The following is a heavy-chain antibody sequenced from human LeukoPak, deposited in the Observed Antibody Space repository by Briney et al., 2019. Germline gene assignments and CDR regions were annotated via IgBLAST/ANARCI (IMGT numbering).Heavy chain of an antibody. D-gene: IGHD3-22*01. Sequence: GGSLRLSCAASGITFSDHYMSWIRQAPGKGLEWVSGITWNGGYTGYADSVKGRFTISRDNAKNSLYLQMNSLRAEDTALYYCAGTYYYDSSGFYPEFFQHWGQGTLVIISS. V-gene: IGHV3-20*04. CDR1: GITFSDHY. CDR3: AGTYYYDSSGFYPEFFQH. CDR2: ITWNGGYT. J-gene: IGHJ1*01.